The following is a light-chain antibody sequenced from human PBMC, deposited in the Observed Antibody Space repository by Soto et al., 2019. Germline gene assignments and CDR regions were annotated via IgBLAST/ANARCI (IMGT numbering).Light chain of an antibody. CDR2: EGS. Sequence: QSALTQPASVSGSPGQSITISCTGTSSDVGSYNLVAWYQQHPGKAPKLMIYEGSKRPSGVSNRFSGSKSGNTASLTISGRQAEDEADYYCCSYGGSSTFDVVFGGGTKLTVI. V-gene: IGLV2-23*03. J-gene: IGLJ2*01. CDR3: CSYGGSSTFDVV. CDR1: SSDVGSYNL.